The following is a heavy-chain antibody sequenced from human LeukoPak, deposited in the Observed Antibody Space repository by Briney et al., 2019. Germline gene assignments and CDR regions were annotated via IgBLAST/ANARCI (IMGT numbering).Heavy chain of an antibody. CDR1: GDSVSSNSAA. J-gene: IGHJ5*02. CDR3: AREAWDYDILTGYQYSNWLDP. Sequence: SQTLSLTCAISGDSVSSNSAAWNWIRQSPSRGLEWLGRTYYRSKWYNDYAVSVESRITINPDTSKNQFSLQLNSVTPEDTAVYYCAREAWDYDILTGYQYSNWLDPWGQGTLVTVSS. V-gene: IGHV6-1*01. D-gene: IGHD3-9*01. CDR2: TYYRSKWYN.